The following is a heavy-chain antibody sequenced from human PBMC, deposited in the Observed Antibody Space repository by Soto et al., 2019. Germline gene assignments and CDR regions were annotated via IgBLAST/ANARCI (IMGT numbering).Heavy chain of an antibody. V-gene: IGHV3-21*01. CDR2: ISSSSSYI. Sequence: GGSLRLSCAAFGFTFSSYSMNRVPQAPGRGLEWVSSISSSSSYIYYADSVKGRFTISRDNAKNSLYLQMNSLRAEDTAVYYCARDHQSIADDYWGQGTLVTVSS. CDR3: ARDHQSIADDY. CDR1: GFTFSSYS. J-gene: IGHJ4*02. D-gene: IGHD6-6*01.